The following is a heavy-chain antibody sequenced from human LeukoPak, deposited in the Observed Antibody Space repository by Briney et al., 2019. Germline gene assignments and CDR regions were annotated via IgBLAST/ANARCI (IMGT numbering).Heavy chain of an antibody. CDR2: IFYSGST. D-gene: IGHD4-17*01. V-gene: IGHV4-59*08. J-gene: IGHJ4*02. CDR3: ARGGTMTTVPL. Sequence: SETLSLTRTVSGGSISSYYWSWIRQPPGKGLEWIGYIFYSGSTNYNPSLKSRVTISVDTSKNQFSLKLSSVTAADTAVYYCARGGTMTTVPLWGQGTLVTVSS. CDR1: GGSISSYY.